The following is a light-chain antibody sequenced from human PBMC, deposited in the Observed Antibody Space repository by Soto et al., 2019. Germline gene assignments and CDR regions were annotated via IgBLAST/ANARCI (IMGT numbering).Light chain of an antibody. CDR1: QSVSND. V-gene: IGKV3-15*01. CDR2: DAS. Sequence: EIVMTQSPATLSVSPGERATLSCRASQSVSNDLVWYQQKPGQPPRLLIYDASTRAAGIPARFSGSGSGTEFTLTISSLQSEDFAVYFCQQYNNWPFTFGPGTKVDI. CDR3: QQYNNWPFT. J-gene: IGKJ3*01.